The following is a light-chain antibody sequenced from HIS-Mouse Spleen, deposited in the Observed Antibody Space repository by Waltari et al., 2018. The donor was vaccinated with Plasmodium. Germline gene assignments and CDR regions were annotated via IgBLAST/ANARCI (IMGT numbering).Light chain of an antibody. CDR1: SSHVGSYNL. CDR2: EGS. CDR3: CSYAGSSTYV. J-gene: IGLJ1*01. V-gene: IGLV2-23*01. Sequence: QSALTQPASVSGSPGQSITISCTGTSSHVGSYNLFSWYQQPPGKAPKLMIYEGSKRPSGVSNRFSGSKSGNTASLTISGLQAEDEADYYCCSYAGSSTYVFGTGTKVTVL.